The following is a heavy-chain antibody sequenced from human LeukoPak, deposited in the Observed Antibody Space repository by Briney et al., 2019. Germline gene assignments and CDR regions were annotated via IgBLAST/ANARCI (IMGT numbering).Heavy chain of an antibody. Sequence: PGGSLRLSCAASGFPFSSYGMFWVRQAPGKGLEWLAYIRYDGSNTKYADSVKGRFTISRDNSKNTLDLQMNSLRAEDTAVYYCAKPGTGSNYYTDVWGKGTTVTVSS. CDR1: GFPFSSYG. CDR3: AKPGTGSNYYTDV. V-gene: IGHV3-30*02. D-gene: IGHD1-1*01. CDR2: IRYDGSNT. J-gene: IGHJ6*03.